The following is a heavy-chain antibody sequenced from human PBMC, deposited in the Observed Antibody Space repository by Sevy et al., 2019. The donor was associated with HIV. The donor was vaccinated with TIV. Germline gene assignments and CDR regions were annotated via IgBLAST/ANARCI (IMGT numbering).Heavy chain of an antibody. V-gene: IGHV1-8*03. J-gene: IGHJ4*02. CDR3: ARVLLPYGSGSYYRTDGFDY. D-gene: IGHD3-10*01. CDR1: GYTFTSYD. CDR2: MNPNSGNT. Sequence: ASVKVSCKASGYTFTSYDINWVRQATGQGLEWMGWMNPNSGNTGYAQKFLGRVTITRNTSISTAYMELSSLRSEDTAVYYCARVLLPYGSGSYYRTDGFDYWGQGTLVTVSS.